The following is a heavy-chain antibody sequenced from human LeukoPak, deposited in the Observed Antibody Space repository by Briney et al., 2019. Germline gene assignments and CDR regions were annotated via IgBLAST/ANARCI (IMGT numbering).Heavy chain of an antibody. Sequence: SETLSLTCTVSGGSISSSSYYWGWIRQPPGKGLKWIGSIYYSGSTYYNPSLKSRVTISVDTSKNQFSLKLSSVTAADTAVYYCARGLGIPYCSGGSCHKGDYWGQGTLVTVSS. J-gene: IGHJ4*02. CDR3: ARGLGIPYCSGGSCHKGDY. D-gene: IGHD2-15*01. CDR2: IYYSGST. V-gene: IGHV4-39*01. CDR1: GGSISSSSYY.